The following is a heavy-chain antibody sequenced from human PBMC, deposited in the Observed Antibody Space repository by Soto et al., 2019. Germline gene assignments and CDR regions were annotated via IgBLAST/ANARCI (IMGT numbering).Heavy chain of an antibody. V-gene: IGHV1-69*01. CDR1: GGSFTRHA. CDR3: ARGGDGYNYYFVY. Sequence: QVQLVQSGAEVKKPGSSVKVSCKASGGSFTRHAISWVRPAPGHGLEWMGGIVPIIGVANYAQNFQDRFTISADESTRTAYMELTSLKSEDTDIYYCARGGDGYNYYFVYWGLGTLVTVSS. CDR2: IVPIIGVA. D-gene: IGHD5-12*01. J-gene: IGHJ4*02.